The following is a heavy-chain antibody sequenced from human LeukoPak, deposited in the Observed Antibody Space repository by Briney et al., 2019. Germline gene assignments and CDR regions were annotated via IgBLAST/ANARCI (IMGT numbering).Heavy chain of an antibody. CDR1: GFTLSSYA. CDR2: IGDSGATT. V-gene: IGHV3-23*01. Sequence: GGSLRLSCAASGFTLSSYAMTWVRQAPGKGLEWVSDIGDSGATTYYADSVKGRFTISRDNSKDTLYLQMSSLRAEDTAVYFCASFHYFGSGAYYLSYWGQGTLVTVSS. CDR3: ASFHYFGSGAYYLSY. D-gene: IGHD3-10*01. J-gene: IGHJ4*02.